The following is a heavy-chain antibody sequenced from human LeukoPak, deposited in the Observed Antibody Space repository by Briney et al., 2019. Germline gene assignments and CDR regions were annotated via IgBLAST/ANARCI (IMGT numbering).Heavy chain of an antibody. Sequence: PSETLSLTCAVYGGTFRDYHWSWIRQPPGKGLEWIGEVNYSGSTIYNPSLKSRVTISVDTSKKQFSLIVKSVTVADTAVYYCARHLYGDYEIENAFDIWGQGTMVTVSS. V-gene: IGHV4-34*01. CDR3: ARHLYGDYEIENAFDI. CDR1: GGTFRDYH. CDR2: VNYSGST. D-gene: IGHD4-17*01. J-gene: IGHJ3*02.